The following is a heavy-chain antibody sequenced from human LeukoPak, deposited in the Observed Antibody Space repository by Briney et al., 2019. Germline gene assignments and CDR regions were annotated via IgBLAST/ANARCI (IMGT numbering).Heavy chain of an antibody. CDR2: IYYSGST. J-gene: IGHJ5*02. Sequence: SETLSLTCTVSGGSISSYYWSWIRQPPGKGLEWIGYIYYSGSTNYNPSLKSRVTISVDTSKNQFSLKLSSVTAADTAVYYCARDGCSGGSCYEGYNWFDPWGQGTLVTVSS. D-gene: IGHD2-15*01. CDR1: GGSISSYY. CDR3: ARDGCSGGSCYEGYNWFDP. V-gene: IGHV4-59*01.